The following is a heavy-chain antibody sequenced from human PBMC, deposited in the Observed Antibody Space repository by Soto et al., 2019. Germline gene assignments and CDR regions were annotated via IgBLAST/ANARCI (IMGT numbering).Heavy chain of an antibody. CDR2: IIPIFGTA. CDR3: ARGDMPWAYYYYGMDV. J-gene: IGHJ6*02. D-gene: IGHD2-2*01. Sequence: SVKVSCKASGGTFSSYAISWVRQAPGQGLEWMGGIIPIFGTANYAQKFQGRVTITADESTSTAYMELSSLRSEDTAVYYCARGDMPWAYYYYGMDVWGQGTTVTVSS. CDR1: GGTFSSYA. V-gene: IGHV1-69*13.